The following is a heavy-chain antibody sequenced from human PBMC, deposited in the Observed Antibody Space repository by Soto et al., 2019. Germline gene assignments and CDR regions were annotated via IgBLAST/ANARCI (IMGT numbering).Heavy chain of an antibody. V-gene: IGHV1-69*01. CDR3: ARVGPAHYYDSSGYYSPLDY. D-gene: IGHD3-22*01. CDR1: GDTFSSYA. CDR2: IIPMFGTA. Sequence: QVQLVQSGAEVKKPGSSVKVSCKASGDTFSSYAINWVRQAPGQGLEWMGGIIPMFGTANYAQKFKGRVTITAGESTSTVYMELSSLGSEDTAVYYCARVGPAHYYDSSGYYSPLDYWGQGTLVTVSS. J-gene: IGHJ4*02.